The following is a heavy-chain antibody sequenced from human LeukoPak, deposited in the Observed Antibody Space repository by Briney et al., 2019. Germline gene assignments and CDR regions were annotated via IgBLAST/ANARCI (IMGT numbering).Heavy chain of an antibody. D-gene: IGHD3-22*01. Sequence: GGSLRLSCAASGFTFSRYGMHWVRQAPGKGLEWVAFIRNDGSNKYYADSVKGRVTISRDNSKNTLYLQMNSLRAEDTAVYYCAEDLTVVASFDYWGQGTLVTVSS. CDR1: GFTFSRYG. V-gene: IGHV3-30*02. J-gene: IGHJ4*02. CDR3: AEDLTVVASFDY. CDR2: IRNDGSNK.